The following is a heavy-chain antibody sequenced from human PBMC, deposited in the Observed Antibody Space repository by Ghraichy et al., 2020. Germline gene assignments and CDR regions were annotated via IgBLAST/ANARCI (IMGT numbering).Heavy chain of an antibody. V-gene: IGHV4-59*01. CDR1: GGSISSYY. D-gene: IGHD1-26*01. J-gene: IGHJ5*02. CDR2: IYYSGST. CDR3: ARESHWGELRRFDP. Sequence: SETLSLTCTVSGGSISSYYWSWIRQPPGKGLEWTGYIYYSGSTNYNPSLKSRVTISVDTSKNQFSLKLSSVTAADTAVYYCARESHWGELRRFDPWGQGTLVTVSS.